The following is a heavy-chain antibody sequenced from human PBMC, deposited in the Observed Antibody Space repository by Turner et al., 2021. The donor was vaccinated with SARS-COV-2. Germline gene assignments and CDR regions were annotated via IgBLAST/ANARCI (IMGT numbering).Heavy chain of an antibody. CDR3: ARPPMGGSGSYIS. Sequence: QVQLQESGPGLVKRSETLSPTCTVSGGAISRSAYYWGWIRQPPGKGLEWVGSIYYSGSTYYNPSLRSRVAISVDTSKNQFALDLTSVTAADTAVYYCARPPMGGSGSYISWGQGTLVIVS. D-gene: IGHD3-10*01. J-gene: IGHJ5*02. V-gene: IGHV4-39*01. CDR1: GGAISRSAYY. CDR2: IYYSGST.